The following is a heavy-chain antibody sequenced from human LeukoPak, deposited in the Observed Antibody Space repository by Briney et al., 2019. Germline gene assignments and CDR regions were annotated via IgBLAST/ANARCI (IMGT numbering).Heavy chain of an antibody. CDR2: IKSKTDGGTA. J-gene: IGHJ4*02. CDR3: TADRYYDAAYTT. D-gene: IGHD3-22*01. V-gene: IGHV3-15*01. Sequence: GGSLRLSCAAFEFTFVNAWMTWVRQAPGKGLEWAGRIKSKTDGGTADYAAPVKGRFTIPRDDSKNTLYLQMNSLKTDDTAVYYCTADRYYDAAYTTWGQGTLVTVSS. CDR1: EFTFVNAW.